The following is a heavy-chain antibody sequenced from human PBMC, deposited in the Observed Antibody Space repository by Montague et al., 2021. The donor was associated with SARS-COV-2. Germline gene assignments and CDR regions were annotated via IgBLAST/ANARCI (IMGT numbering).Heavy chain of an antibody. V-gene: IGHV4-34*01. J-gene: IGHJ4*02. Sequence: SETLSLTCAVYGGSFNDYYWSWIRQAPGKGLEWIGEINHSGSAKYNPYNPSLRSRVTMSVDKSKNQFSLNLHSVTAADTAVYYCVIQPWLRGYFDYWGQGTLVTVSS. CDR2: INHSGSA. D-gene: IGHD5-18*01. CDR1: GGSFNDYY. CDR3: VIQPWLRGYFDY.